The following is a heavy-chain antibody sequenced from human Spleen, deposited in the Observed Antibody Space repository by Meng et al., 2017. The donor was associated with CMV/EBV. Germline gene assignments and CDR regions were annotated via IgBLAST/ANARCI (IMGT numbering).Heavy chain of an antibody. CDR3: ARKGYSGYDALDV. CDR1: GYNFASYW. J-gene: IGHJ6*02. V-gene: IGHV5-51*01. D-gene: IGHD5-12*01. Sequence: KVSCKGSGYNFASYWIGWVRQMPGLDLEWMGFIYPGDSDTRYSPSFQGQVTISADKSISTVYLQWSSLKASDTAMYYCARKGYSGYDALDVWGQGTPVTVSS. CDR2: IYPGDSDT.